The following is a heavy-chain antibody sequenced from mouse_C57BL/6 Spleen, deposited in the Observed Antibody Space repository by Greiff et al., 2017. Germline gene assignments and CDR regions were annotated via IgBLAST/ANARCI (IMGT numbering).Heavy chain of an antibody. CDR3: ARWITTVVAREGFDY. CDR2: IYPRSGNT. Sequence: VQLQQSGAELARPGASVKLSCKASGYTFTSYGISWVKQRTGQGLEWIGEIYPRSGNTYYNEKFKGKATLTADKSSSTAYMELRSLTSEDSAVYFCARWITTVVAREGFDYWGQGTTLTVSS. V-gene: IGHV1-81*01. CDR1: GYTFTSYG. J-gene: IGHJ2*01. D-gene: IGHD1-1*01.